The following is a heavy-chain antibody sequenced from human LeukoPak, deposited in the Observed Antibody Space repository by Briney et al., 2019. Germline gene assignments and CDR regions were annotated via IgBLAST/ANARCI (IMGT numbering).Heavy chain of an antibody. Sequence: PGGSLRLSCAASGFTFSDYYMSWIRQAPGKGLEWVSYISSSGSTIYYADSVKGRFTISRDNAKNSLYLQMNSLRAEDTAVYYCARVLYYYGSGYIAQQFDPWGQGTLVTVSS. CDR3: ARVLYYYGSGYIAQQFDP. CDR1: GFTFSDYY. V-gene: IGHV3-11*04. CDR2: ISSSGSTI. D-gene: IGHD3-10*01. J-gene: IGHJ5*02.